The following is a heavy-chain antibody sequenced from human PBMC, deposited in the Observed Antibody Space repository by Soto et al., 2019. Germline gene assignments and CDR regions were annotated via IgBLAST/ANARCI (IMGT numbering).Heavy chain of an antibody. CDR2: IAHNGFSQ. D-gene: IGHD6-19*01. CDR1: GFTLSNTG. J-gene: IGHJ5*01. Sequence: QVQLVESGGGVVQPGTSLRLSCVVSGFTLSNTGVHWVRQAPGKGLEWVAMIAHNGFSQFYVDSVKGRFTIPRDNSKNTVYLQMHSLRPEDTSVYYCAKDWGSSGWFNWFDSWGQGTLVTVSS. CDR3: AKDWGSSGWFNWFDS. V-gene: IGHV3-30*18.